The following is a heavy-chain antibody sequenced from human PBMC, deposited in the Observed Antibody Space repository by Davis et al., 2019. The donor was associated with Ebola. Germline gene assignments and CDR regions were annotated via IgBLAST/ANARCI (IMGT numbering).Heavy chain of an antibody. J-gene: IGHJ6*02. D-gene: IGHD3-3*01. CDR2: INHSGST. Sequence: SETLSLTCAVYGASFSGYYWSWIRQPPGKGLEWIGEINHSGSTNYNPSPKSRVTISVDTSKNQSSLKLSSVTAADTAVYYCARGPGRITIFGVVINYYGMDVWGQGTTVTVSS. CDR1: GASFSGYY. V-gene: IGHV4-34*01. CDR3: ARGPGRITIFGVVINYYGMDV.